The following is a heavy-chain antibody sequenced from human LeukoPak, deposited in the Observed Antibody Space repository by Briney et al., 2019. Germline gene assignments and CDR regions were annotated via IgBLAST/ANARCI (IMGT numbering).Heavy chain of an antibody. D-gene: IGHD5-18*01. J-gene: IGHJ4*02. CDR1: GGSVSSDSYF. CDR2: IYYSGST. V-gene: IGHV4-61*01. CDR3: ARHSRSGYNYGPFDY. Sequence: SETLSLTCTASGGSVSSDSYFWTWIRQPPGKGLEWIGYIYYSGSTNYNPSLKSRVMISVDTSKNQFSLKLNSVTTSETAVYYCARHSRSGYNYGPFDYWGQGTLVTVSS.